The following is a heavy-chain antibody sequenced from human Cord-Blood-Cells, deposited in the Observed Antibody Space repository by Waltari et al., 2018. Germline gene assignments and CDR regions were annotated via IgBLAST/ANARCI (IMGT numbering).Heavy chain of an antibody. V-gene: IGHV4-34*01. D-gene: IGHD3-10*01. CDR1: GGSFSGYY. CDR2: INHSGST. J-gene: IGHJ4*02. CDR3: ARTIRGCGVY. Sequence: QVQLQQWGAGLLKPSETLSLTCAVYGGSFSGYYWSWIRQPPGKGLEWIGEINHSGSTNYNPSIKSRVTISVDTSKNQFSLKLSSVTAADTAVYYCARTIRGCGVYWGQGTLVTVSS.